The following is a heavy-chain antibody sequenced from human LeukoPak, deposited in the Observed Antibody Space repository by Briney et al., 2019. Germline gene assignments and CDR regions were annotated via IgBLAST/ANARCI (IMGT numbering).Heavy chain of an antibody. Sequence: GGSLRLSCAASGFTFSTYGMHWVREAPGKGLEWVAVIWYDGSNKYYADSVKGRFTISRDNSKNTLYLQMNSLRAEDTAVYYCAKGTVTGYFPQYYFDYWGQGTLVTVSS. CDR1: GFTFSTYG. CDR3: AKGTVTGYFPQYYFDY. CDR2: IWYDGSNK. V-gene: IGHV3-33*06. J-gene: IGHJ4*02. D-gene: IGHD3-9*01.